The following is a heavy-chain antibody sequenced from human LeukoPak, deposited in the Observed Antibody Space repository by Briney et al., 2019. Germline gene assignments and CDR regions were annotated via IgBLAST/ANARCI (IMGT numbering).Heavy chain of an antibody. V-gene: IGHV3-48*04. D-gene: IGHD3-10*01. J-gene: IGHJ4*02. CDR3: ARYNNYYGSGSYFDY. CDR1: EFRFSSHG. CDR2: ISSSGTSI. Sequence: GGSLRLSCAASEFRFSSHGMNWVRQTAGKGLEWVSYISSSGTSIYYADSVKGRFTISRDNAKNSLYLQMNSLRAEDTAVYYCARYNNYYGSGSYFDYWGQGTLVTVSS.